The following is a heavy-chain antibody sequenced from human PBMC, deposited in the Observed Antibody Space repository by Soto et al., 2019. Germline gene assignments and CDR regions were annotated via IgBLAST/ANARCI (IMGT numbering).Heavy chain of an antibody. Sequence: RASVKVSCKVSGYTLTELSMHWVRQAPGKGLEWMGGFDPEDGETIYAQKFQGRVTMTEDTSTDTAYMELSSLRSEDTAVYYCATYGSQGGVVVPAATADYYGMDVWGQGTTVTVSS. CDR2: FDPEDGET. V-gene: IGHV1-24*01. J-gene: IGHJ6*02. CDR3: ATYGSQGGVVVPAATADYYGMDV. D-gene: IGHD2-2*01. CDR1: GYTLTELS.